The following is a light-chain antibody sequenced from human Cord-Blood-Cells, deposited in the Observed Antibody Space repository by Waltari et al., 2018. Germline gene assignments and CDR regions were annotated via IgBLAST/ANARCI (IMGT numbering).Light chain of an antibody. V-gene: IGKV3-11*01. J-gene: IGKJ2*03. CDR1: QSVSSY. Sequence: EVVFPHSRATLSVSLGDRATLSCRASQSVSSYLAWYQQKPGQAPRLLIYDASNRATGIPARFSGSGSGTDFTLTISSLEPEDFAVYYCQQRSNWPRSFGQGTKLEIK. CDR2: DAS. CDR3: QQRSNWPRS.